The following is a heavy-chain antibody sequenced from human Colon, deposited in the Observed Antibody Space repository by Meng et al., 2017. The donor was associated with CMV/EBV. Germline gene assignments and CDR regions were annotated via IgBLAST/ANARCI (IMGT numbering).Heavy chain of an antibody. Sequence: VQVLQSGAGVRMPGASVKVSCKASGYSFTGYYIHWVRPAPGQGLEWMGWMDPTTGRTDYAQKFQGTVTMTRDTSISTAYLELSRLTSDDTAVYYCASHSSYVWGSHHWGQGTLVTVSS. J-gene: IGHJ1*01. CDR2: MDPTTGRT. D-gene: IGHD3-16*01. CDR1: GYSFTGYY. CDR3: ASHSSYVWGSHH. V-gene: IGHV1-2*02.